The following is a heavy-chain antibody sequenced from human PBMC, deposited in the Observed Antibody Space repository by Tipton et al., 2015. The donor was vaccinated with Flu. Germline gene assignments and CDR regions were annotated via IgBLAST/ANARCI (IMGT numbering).Heavy chain of an antibody. CDR1: GDSIGTSSYY. D-gene: IGHD1-26*01. CDR3: AREQSGSQSHLVA. CDR2: IHYTGST. V-gene: IGHV4-39*07. Sequence: TLSLTCIVSGDSIGTSSYYWAWIRQPPGKGLEWIGIIHYTGSTSYNWSLRSRVTISGDTSKNEISLRLTSVTAADTAVYYCAREQSGSQSHLVAWGHGTLVTVSS. J-gene: IGHJ5*01.